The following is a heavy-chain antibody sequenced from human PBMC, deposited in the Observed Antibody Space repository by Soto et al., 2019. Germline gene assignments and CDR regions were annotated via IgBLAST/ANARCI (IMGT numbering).Heavy chain of an antibody. V-gene: IGHV2-5*02. J-gene: IGHJ4*02. CDR1: GFSLSTSRVG. CDR3: AHAYGGRSLY. Sequence: QITLKESGPTLVKPTQTLTLTCTFSGFSLSTSRVGVGWIRQPPGKALEWLAVIYWDDAKTYRPSLKSRLTITPDTSKNQVALTMTTMDPVDTATYYCAHAYGGRSLYWGQGTLVTVSS. D-gene: IGHD1-26*01. CDR2: IYWDDAK.